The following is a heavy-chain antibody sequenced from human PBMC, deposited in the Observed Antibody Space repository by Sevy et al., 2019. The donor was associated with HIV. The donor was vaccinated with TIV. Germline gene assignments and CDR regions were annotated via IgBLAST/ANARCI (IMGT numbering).Heavy chain of an antibody. D-gene: IGHD4-17*01. J-gene: IGHJ3*02. CDR3: AKLRGDLIPAEAFDI. CDR1: GFTFSSYA. V-gene: IGHV3-23*01. CDR2: ISGSGGST. Sequence: GGYLRLSCAASGFTFSSYAMSWVRQAPGKGLEWVSAISGSGGSTYYAGSVKGRFTISRDNSKNTLYLQMNSLRAEDTAVYYCAKLRGDLIPAEAFDIWGQGTMVTVSS.